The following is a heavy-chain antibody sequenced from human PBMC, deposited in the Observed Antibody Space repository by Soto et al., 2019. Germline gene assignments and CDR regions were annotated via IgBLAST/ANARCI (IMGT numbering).Heavy chain of an antibody. CDR2: ISSSGSTI. Sequence: PVGSLRLSCAASGFTFSSYEMNWIRQAPGKGLEWVSYISSSGSTIYYADSVKGRFTISRDNAKNSLYLQMNSLRAEDTAVYYCARDPEVVGPRGGGYYGMDVWGQGTTVTVSS. CDR1: GFTFSSYE. J-gene: IGHJ6*02. CDR3: ARDPEVVGPRGGGYYGMDV. D-gene: IGHD1-26*01. V-gene: IGHV3-48*03.